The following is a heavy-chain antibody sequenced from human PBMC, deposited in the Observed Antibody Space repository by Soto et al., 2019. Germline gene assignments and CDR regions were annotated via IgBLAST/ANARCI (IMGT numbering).Heavy chain of an antibody. Sequence: SETLSLTCSVSGGSISSGDYYWSWIRQPPGKGLEWIGYIYYSGSTYYNPSLKSRVTISVDTSKNQFSLKLSSVTAADTAVYYCARVRGIVGASWAWPKQGDYYYYGMDVWGQGTTVTVSS. V-gene: IGHV4-30-4*01. CDR1: GGSISSGDYY. J-gene: IGHJ6*02. CDR3: ARVRGIVGASWAWPKQGDYYYYGMDV. D-gene: IGHD1-26*01. CDR2: IYYSGST.